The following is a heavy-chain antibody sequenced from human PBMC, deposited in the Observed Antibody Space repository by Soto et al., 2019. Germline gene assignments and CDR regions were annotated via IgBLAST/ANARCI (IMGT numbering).Heavy chain of an antibody. CDR2: IGGSGGST. CDR1: GFTFSSYA. D-gene: IGHD2-2*01. CDR3: AKDVVVAVPAAPDAFDI. J-gene: IGHJ3*02. Sequence: SLRLSCAASGFTFSSYAMSGVRQAPGPGLEWVSGIGGSGGSTFYADSVKGRFTISRDNSKTTLYLQMSSLRAEDTAVYYCAKDVVVAVPAAPDAFDIWGQGTMVTVSS. V-gene: IGHV3-23*01.